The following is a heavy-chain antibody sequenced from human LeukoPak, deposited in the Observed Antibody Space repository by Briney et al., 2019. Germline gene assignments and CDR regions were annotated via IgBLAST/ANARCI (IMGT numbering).Heavy chain of an antibody. CDR2: FSHSGSP. D-gene: IGHD6-13*01. CDR1: GYSISSGYP. J-gene: IGHJ5*02. CDR3: ARSYSSSWYHNWFDP. Sequence: SETLSLTCTVSGYSISSGYPWGWIRQPPGKGLEWIGTFSHSGSPNYNPSLKSRVTISVDTSKNQLSLKLSSVTATDTAVYYCARSYSSSWYHNWFDPWGQGTLVTVSS. V-gene: IGHV4-38-2*02.